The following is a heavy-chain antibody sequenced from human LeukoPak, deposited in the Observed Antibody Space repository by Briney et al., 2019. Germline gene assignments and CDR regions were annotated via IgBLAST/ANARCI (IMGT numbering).Heavy chain of an antibody. Sequence: ASVKDSCKASGGTFSSYAISWVRQAPGQGLEWMGGIIPIFGTANYAQKFQGRVTITADESTSTAYMELSSLRSEDTAVYYCVTSGDIVVVPAAIYYYMDVWGKGTTVTISS. CDR3: VTSGDIVVVPAAIYYYMDV. V-gene: IGHV1-69*13. D-gene: IGHD2-2*01. CDR2: IIPIFGTA. J-gene: IGHJ6*03. CDR1: GGTFSSYA.